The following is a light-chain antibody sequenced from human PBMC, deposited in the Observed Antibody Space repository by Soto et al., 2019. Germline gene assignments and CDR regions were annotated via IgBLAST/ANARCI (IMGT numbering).Light chain of an antibody. Sequence: QSVLTQPPSASGTPGQRVTISCSGSSSNIGSNTVNWYQQVPGTAPKLLIYSNDQRPSGVPDRFSGSKSGTSASLAISGLQSEDEADYYCAVWDDSLNGWVFGGGTQLTVL. V-gene: IGLV1-44*01. CDR1: SSNIGSNT. J-gene: IGLJ3*02. CDR3: AVWDDSLNGWV. CDR2: SND.